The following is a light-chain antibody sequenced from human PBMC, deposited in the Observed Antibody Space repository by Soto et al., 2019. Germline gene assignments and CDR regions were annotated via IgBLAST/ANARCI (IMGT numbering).Light chain of an antibody. CDR1: DSNIGSKY. CDR3: AAWDSSLGGPA. J-gene: IGLJ2*01. V-gene: IGLV1-47*01. CDR2: RNN. Sequence: QSVLTQPPSASATPGQRVTISCSGSDSNIGSKYVYWYQQLPGTAPKLLMYRNNQRPSGVPDRFSGSKSGTSASLAINGLLSEDEADYYCAAWDSSLGGPAFGGGTEVTVL.